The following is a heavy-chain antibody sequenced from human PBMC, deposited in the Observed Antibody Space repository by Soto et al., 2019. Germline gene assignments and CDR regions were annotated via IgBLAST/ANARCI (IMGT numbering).Heavy chain of an antibody. Sequence: PSETLSLTCSVSGASVSSSYCSWFRQPVGKGLEWIGRIHSSGNVNYNPSLESRVTMSLDTSKNQFSLRLSSLTAADSALYLCARDVGKNYWGQGTWVT. CDR3: ARDVGKNY. CDR1: GASVSSSY. CDR2: IHSSGNV. V-gene: IGHV4-4*07. D-gene: IGHD3-10*01. J-gene: IGHJ1*01.